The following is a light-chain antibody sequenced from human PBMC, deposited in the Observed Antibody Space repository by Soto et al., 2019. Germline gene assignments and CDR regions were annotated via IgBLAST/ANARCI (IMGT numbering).Light chain of an antibody. V-gene: IGKV2-30*01. CDR3: MQATHWPWT. Sequence: DVVMTQSPLSLPVTLGQPASISCRSSQSLVSSNGNTFLIWFQQRPGQSPRRLIYKVSNRDSAVPDRFTGSGSGTDCTLEISRVEADDVGVYYCMQATHWPWTFGQGTKVEIK. J-gene: IGKJ1*01. CDR2: KVS. CDR1: QSLVSSNGNTF.